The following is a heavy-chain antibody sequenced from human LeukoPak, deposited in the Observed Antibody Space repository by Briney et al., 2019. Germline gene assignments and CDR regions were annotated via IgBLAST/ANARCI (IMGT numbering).Heavy chain of an antibody. J-gene: IGHJ4*02. CDR2: IRSNWGST. D-gene: IGHD1-26*01. CDR3: AKAPVGATSYFDS. CDR1: GFTFNSYA. V-gene: IGHV3-64D*08. Sequence: PGGSLRLSCSASGFTFNSYAMHWVRQAPGKGLEYVSGIRSNWGSTYYADSVKGRFTISRDNSKNILYLQMSSLRPEDTAVYYCAKAPVGATSYFDSWGQGTLVTVSS.